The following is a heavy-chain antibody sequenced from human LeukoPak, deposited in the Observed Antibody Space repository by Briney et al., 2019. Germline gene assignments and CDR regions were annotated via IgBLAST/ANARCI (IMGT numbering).Heavy chain of an antibody. CDR3: ARQSFGSYYPF. D-gene: IGHD3-10*01. CDR1: GYTFTSYY. V-gene: IGHV1-46*01. J-gene: IGHJ4*02. Sequence: ASVKVSCKASGYTFTSYYMHWVRQAPGQGLEWMGIINPSGGSTSYAQKFQGRVTMTRDMSTSTDYMELSSLRSEDTAVYYCARQSFGSYYPFWGQGTLVTVSS. CDR2: INPSGGST.